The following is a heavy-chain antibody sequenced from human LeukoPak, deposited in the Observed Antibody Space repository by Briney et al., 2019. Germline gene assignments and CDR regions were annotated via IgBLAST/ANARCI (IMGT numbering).Heavy chain of an antibody. CDR1: GFTFSNYG. V-gene: IGHV3-23*01. CDR2: ITGSGGNT. CDR3: AKEGGATNWFDP. Sequence: GGSLRLSCAASGFTFSNYGMNWVRQAPGKGLEWVSGITGSGGNTYYADSVKGRFTISRDNSKNTMYLQMNSLRAEDTAVYYCAKEGGATNWFDPWGQGTLVTVSS. J-gene: IGHJ5*02. D-gene: IGHD1-26*01.